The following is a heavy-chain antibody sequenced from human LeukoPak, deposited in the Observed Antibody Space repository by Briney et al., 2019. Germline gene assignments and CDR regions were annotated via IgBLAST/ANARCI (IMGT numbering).Heavy chain of an antibody. CDR2: ISWDGGST. CDR1: GFTFDDDA. J-gene: IGHJ4*02. CDR3: AKGYCGGDCHFDY. D-gene: IGHD2-21*01. Sequence: GGSLRLSCAASGFTFDDDAMHWVRQAPGKGLEWVSLISWDGGSTHSADSVKGRFTISRDNSKNSLYLQMNSLRAEDTALYYCAKGYCGGDCHFDYWGQGTLVTVSS. V-gene: IGHV3-43D*04.